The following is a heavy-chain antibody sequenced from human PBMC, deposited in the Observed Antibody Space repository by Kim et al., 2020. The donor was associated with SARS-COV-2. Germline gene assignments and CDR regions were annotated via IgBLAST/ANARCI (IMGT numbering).Heavy chain of an antibody. CDR2: IYYSGST. D-gene: IGHD3-9*01. J-gene: IGHJ4*02. V-gene: IGHV4-59*01. CDR3: ARAPTGYDILTGYKLPRYFDY. Sequence: SETLSLTCTVSGGSISSYYWSWIRQPPGKGLEWIGYIYYSGSTNYNPSLKSRVTISVDTSKNQFSLKLSSVTAADTAVYYCARAPTGYDILTGYKLPRYFDYWGQGTLVTVSS. CDR1: GGSISSYY.